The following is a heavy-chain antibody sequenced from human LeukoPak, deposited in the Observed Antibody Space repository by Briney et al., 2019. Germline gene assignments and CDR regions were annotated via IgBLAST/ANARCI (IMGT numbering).Heavy chain of an antibody. CDR2: IYYSGST. CDR3: ASSIAVAGTTIPDVFDY. Sequence: SETLSLTCTVSGGSISSYYWSWIRQPPGKGLEWIGYIYYSGSTNYNPSLKSRVTISVDTSKNQFSLKLSSVTAADTAVYYCASSIAVAGTTIPDVFDYWGQGTLVTVSS. D-gene: IGHD6-19*01. V-gene: IGHV4-59*01. CDR1: GGSISSYY. J-gene: IGHJ4*02.